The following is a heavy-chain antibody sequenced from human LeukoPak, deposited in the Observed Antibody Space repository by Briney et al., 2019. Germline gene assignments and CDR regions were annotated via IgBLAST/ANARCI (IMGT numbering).Heavy chain of an antibody. CDR3: AILTLSGYSYGYFDY. J-gene: IGHJ4*02. Sequence: GGSLRLSCAASGFTFSSYAMSWVRQAPGKGLEWVSAISGSGGSTYYADSVKGRFTISRDNSKNTLYLQMNSLRAEDTAVYYCAILTLSGYSYGYFDYWGQGTLVTVSS. CDR1: GFTFSSYA. CDR2: ISGSGGST. D-gene: IGHD5-18*01. V-gene: IGHV3-23*01.